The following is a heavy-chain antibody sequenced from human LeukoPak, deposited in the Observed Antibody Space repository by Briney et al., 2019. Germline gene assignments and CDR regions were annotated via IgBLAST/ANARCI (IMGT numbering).Heavy chain of an antibody. Sequence: SETLSLTCTVSGGSISSHYWSWIRQTPGKGLEWIGHIYYSGSTNYNPSLKSRDTISVDTSKNQFSLKLSSVTAADPAVYYCARSDRLSWYYFDYWGQGTLVTVSS. V-gene: IGHV4-59*11. CDR2: IYYSGST. CDR1: GGSISSHY. CDR3: ARSDRLSWYYFDY. J-gene: IGHJ4*02. D-gene: IGHD6-13*01.